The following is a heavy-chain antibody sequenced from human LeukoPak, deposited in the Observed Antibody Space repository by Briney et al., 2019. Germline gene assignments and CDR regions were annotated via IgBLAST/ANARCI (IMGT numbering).Heavy chain of an antibody. Sequence: GASVKVSCKASGYTFTRYGISWVRQAPGQGLEWMGWISAYNGNTNYAQKLQGRVTMTTDTSTSTAYMELRSLRSDDTAVYYCARTRSSGYHYGFDYWGQGTLVTVSS. J-gene: IGHJ4*02. D-gene: IGHD3-22*01. CDR2: ISAYNGNT. CDR1: GYTFTRYG. V-gene: IGHV1-18*01. CDR3: ARTRSSGYHYGFDY.